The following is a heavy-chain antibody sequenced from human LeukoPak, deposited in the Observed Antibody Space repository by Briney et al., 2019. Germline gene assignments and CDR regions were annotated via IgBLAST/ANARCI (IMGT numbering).Heavy chain of an antibody. Sequence: SVKVSCKASGGTFSSYAISWVRQAPGQGLEWMGRIIPILGIANYAQKFQGRVTMTRNTSISTAYMELSSLRSEDTAVYYCARAERKYYYDSSGYWGQGTLVTVSS. J-gene: IGHJ4*02. CDR1: GGTFSSYA. CDR2: IIPILGIA. CDR3: ARAERKYYYDSSGY. V-gene: IGHV1-69*04. D-gene: IGHD3-22*01.